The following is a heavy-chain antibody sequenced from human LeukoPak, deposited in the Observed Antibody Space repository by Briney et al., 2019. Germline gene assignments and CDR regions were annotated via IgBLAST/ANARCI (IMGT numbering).Heavy chain of an antibody. CDR1: GFTFSSYG. CDR2: ISYDGSNK. CDR3: AKDAEGSGPTGYYYYYMDV. J-gene: IGHJ6*03. V-gene: IGHV3-30*18. D-gene: IGHD3-10*01. Sequence: PGGSLRLSCAASGFTFSSYGMHWVRQAPGKGLEWVAVISYDGSNKYYADSVKGRFTISRDNSKNTLYLQMNSLRAEDTAVYYCAKDAEGSGPTGYYYYYMDVWGKGTTVTVSS.